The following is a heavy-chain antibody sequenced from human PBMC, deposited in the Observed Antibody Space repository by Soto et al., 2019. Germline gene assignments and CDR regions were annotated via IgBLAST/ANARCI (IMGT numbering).Heavy chain of an antibody. J-gene: IGHJ4*01. CDR2: IIPIFGTA. V-gene: IGHV1-69*12. CDR3: ASALVPAADGELWYGEHFDY. Sequence: QVQLVQSGAEVKKPGSSVKVSCKASGGTFSSYAISWVRQPPGQGLEWMGGIIPIFGTANYAQKFQGRVTITADESTSTAYMELSSLRSEDTAVYYCASALVPAADGELWYGEHFDYWGHGTLVTVSS. CDR1: GGTFSSYA. D-gene: IGHD2-2*01.